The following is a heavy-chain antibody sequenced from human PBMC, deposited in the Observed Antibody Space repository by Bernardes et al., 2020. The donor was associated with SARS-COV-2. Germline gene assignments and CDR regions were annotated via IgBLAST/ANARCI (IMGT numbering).Heavy chain of an antibody. J-gene: IGHJ3*02. CDR3: AKVFSWIFDAVDI. Sequence: VGSLILSCAASGFTFSSYGMSWVRQAPGKGLEWVSSFRGSGSTTYYADSVKGRFTISRDNSKNTLYLQMNSLRAEDTAIYYCAKVFSWIFDAVDICGQGTMVTVSS. V-gene: IGHV3-23*01. CDR1: GFTFSSYG. D-gene: IGHD2-2*03. CDR2: FRGSGSTT.